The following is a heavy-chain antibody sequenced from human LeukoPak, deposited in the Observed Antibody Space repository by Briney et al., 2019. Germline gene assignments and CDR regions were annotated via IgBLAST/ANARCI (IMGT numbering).Heavy chain of an antibody. D-gene: IGHD6-19*01. J-gene: IGHJ4*02. CDR2: ISYNGSDK. CDR1: GFTFSSYA. Sequence: GGSLRLSCAASGFTFSSYAMHWVRQAPGKGLVWVALISYNGSDKYYIDSVKGRFTISRDNSKNTLYVQMNSLRAEDTAVYYCARGAYSRGWTTFDYWGQGILVTVSS. V-gene: IGHV3-30*04. CDR3: ARGAYSRGWTTFDY.